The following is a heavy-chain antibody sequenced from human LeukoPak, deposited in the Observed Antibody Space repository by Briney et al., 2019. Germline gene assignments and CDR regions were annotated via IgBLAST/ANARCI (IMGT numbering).Heavy chain of an antibody. CDR1: GFTFSSYA. CDR2: ISYDGSNK. CDR3: VTDGGPNYYDTFDY. V-gene: IGHV3-30-3*01. Sequence: GGSLRLSCAASGFTFSSYAMHWVRQAPGKGLEWVAVISYDGSNKYYADSVKGRFTISRDNSKNTLYLQMNSRRAEDTAVYYCVTDGGPNYYDTFDYWGQGTLATVSS. J-gene: IGHJ4*02. D-gene: IGHD3-22*01.